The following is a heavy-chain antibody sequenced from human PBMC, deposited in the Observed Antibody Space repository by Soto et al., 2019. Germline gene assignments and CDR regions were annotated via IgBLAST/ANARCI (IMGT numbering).Heavy chain of an antibody. CDR3: AGGGGVGVAGSAAFDM. V-gene: IGHV1-2*02. J-gene: IGHJ3*02. CDR2: INPATGAA. D-gene: IGHD3-3*01. CDR1: GYPVTAYY. Sequence: QLHLVQSGAVVKKPGASVTVSCSASGYPVTAYYMHWVRQAPGRGLEWMGGINPATGAAKYTQTFRGRVTVTRDTSTSTVFMEPRALTARAKAVFYWAGGGGVGVAGSAAFDMWGQGTLVTVSS.